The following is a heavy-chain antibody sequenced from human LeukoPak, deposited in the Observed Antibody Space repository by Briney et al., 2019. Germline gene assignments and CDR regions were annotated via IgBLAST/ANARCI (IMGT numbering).Heavy chain of an antibody. CDR1: GGSISTYY. D-gene: IGHD3-3*01. J-gene: IGHJ5*02. CDR2: IYYSRST. CDR3: ARGNDFLSGYSYAT. Sequence: SETLSLTCTVSGGSISTYYRSWIRQPPGQGLEWIGYIYYSRSTDYNPSLKGRVTMSVDTSKNQFSLKLSSVTAADTAVYYCARGNDFLSGYSYATWGQGTLVTVSS. V-gene: IGHV4-59*01.